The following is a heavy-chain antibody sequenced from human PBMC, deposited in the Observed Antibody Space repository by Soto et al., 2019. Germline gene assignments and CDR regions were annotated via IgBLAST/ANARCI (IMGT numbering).Heavy chain of an antibody. CDR2: INPNSGGT. CDR1: GYAFTGYY. J-gene: IGHJ6*02. Sequence: ASVKVSCKASGYAFTGYYMHWVRQAPGQGLEWMGWINPNSGGTNYAQKFQGRVTMTRDTSISTAYMELSRLRSDDTAVYYCARAGSRSFYYYYGIDVWGQGTTVTVSS. CDR3: ARAGSRSFYYYYGIDV. D-gene: IGHD6-13*01. V-gene: IGHV1-2*02.